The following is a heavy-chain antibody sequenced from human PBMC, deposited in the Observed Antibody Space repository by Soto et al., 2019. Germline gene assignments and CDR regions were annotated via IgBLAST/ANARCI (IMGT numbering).Heavy chain of an antibody. D-gene: IGHD3-3*01. CDR2: INPNSGNT. CDR1: GYTFTTYD. J-gene: IGHJ6*02. V-gene: IGHV1-8*01. CDR3: ARGRSLRFFEPDYYYYGMDV. Sequence: SVKVSFKASGYTFTTYDINWVRQASGQGLEWMGWINPNSGNTGYAQKFQGRVTMTSITSMSTAYMELSSLRSDDTAVYYCARGRSLRFFEPDYYYYGMDVWGQGTTVTVSS.